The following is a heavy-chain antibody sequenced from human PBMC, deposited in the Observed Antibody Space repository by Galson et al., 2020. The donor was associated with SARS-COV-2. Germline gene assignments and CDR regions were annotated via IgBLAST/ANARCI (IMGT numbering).Heavy chain of an antibody. CDR2: TYYRYKWYN. D-gene: IGHD3-10*01. CDR3: ASGSMVRGPDGAFDI. J-gene: IGHJ3*02. V-gene: IGHV6-1*01. CDR1: GHSVYSNSAA. Sequence: SQTLSLTCAISGHSVYSNSAAWNWIRQTPSRGLEWLGRTYYRYKWYNDYAVSVQSRITINPDTSKNQFSLQLNSVTPEDTAVYYCASGSMVRGPDGAFDIWGQGTMVTVSS.